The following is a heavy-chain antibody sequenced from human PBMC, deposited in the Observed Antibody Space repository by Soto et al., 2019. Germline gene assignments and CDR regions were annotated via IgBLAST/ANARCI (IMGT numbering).Heavy chain of an antibody. J-gene: IGHJ4*02. Sequence: PGGSLRLFCAASGFTFSNYAVTWVRQTPGKGLEWVSTISGSGGSTYYADSVKGRFTISRDNSKNTLYLQMNSLRAEDTAVYYCAKDQGSSWYEIDYWGQGTLVTVSS. D-gene: IGHD6-13*01. CDR1: GFTFSNYA. CDR3: AKDQGSSWYEIDY. V-gene: IGHV3-23*01. CDR2: ISGSGGST.